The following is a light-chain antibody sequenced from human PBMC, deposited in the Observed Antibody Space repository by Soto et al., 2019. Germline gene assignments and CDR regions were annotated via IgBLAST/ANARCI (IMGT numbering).Light chain of an antibody. V-gene: IGKV3-11*01. CDR1: QSVSSY. CDR3: QQRSNWPRVYT. CDR2: DAS. Sequence: DIVLTQSPATLSLSPGERATLSCRASQSVSSYLAWYQQKPGQAPRLLIYDASNRATGIPARFSGSGSGTDFTLTISSLEPEDFAVYYCQQRSNWPRVYTFGQGTKLEIK. J-gene: IGKJ2*01.